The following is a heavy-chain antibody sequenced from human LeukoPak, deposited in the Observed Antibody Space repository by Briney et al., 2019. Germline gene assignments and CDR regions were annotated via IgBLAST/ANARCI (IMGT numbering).Heavy chain of an antibody. D-gene: IGHD3-3*01. CDR2: ISGSGGST. J-gene: IGHJ4*02. V-gene: IGHV3-23*01. CDR3: AKDRVLEWTRGPLFARSGDY. CDR1: GFTFSSYA. Sequence: PGGSLRLSCAASGFTFSSYAMSWVRQAPGKGLEWVSAISGSGGSTYYADSVKGRFTISRDNSKNTLYLQMNSLRAEDTAVYYCAKDRVLEWTRGPLFARSGDYWGQGTLVTVSS.